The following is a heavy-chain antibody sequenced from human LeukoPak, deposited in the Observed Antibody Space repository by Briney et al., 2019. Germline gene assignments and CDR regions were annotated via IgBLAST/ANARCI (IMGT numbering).Heavy chain of an antibody. J-gene: IGHJ6*02. D-gene: IGHD5-24*01. CDR2: ISSSDTTI. CDR3: ARSRRDNYYYYYGMDV. V-gene: IGHV3-48*03. Sequence: GGSLRLSCAASGFTFSSYEMTWVRQAPGKVLDWVSNISSSDTTIHYADSVKGRFTISRDNARNSLYLQMNSLRAEDTAVYYCARSRRDNYYYYYGMDVWGQGTTVTVSS. CDR1: GFTFSSYE.